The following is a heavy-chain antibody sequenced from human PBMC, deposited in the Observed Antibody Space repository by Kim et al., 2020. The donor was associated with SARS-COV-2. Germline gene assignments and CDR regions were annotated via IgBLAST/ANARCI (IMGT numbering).Heavy chain of an antibody. Sequence: LKSRVTISVDTSKNQFSLKLSSVTAADTAVYYCARLRYYYGSGNYGWFDPWGQGTLVTVSS. D-gene: IGHD3-10*01. CDR3: ARLRYYYGSGNYGWFDP. J-gene: IGHJ5*02. V-gene: IGHV4-59*08.